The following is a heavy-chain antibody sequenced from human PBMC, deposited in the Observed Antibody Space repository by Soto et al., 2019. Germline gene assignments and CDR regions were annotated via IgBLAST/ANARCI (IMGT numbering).Heavy chain of an antibody. CDR2: IYYSGST. V-gene: IGHV4-31*03. J-gene: IGHJ6*02. D-gene: IGHD3-16*02. CDR1: GGSISSGDYY. Sequence: QVQLQESGPGLVKPSQTLSLTCTVSGGSISSGDYYWTWFRQHPGKGLEWIGYIYYSGSTYYNPSLQSRVTISVDTYKNQCSLKLRSVTAADKAVYYCARDQGVRGNYRSYGMYVWGHGTTGTVSS. CDR3: ARDQGVRGNYRSYGMYV.